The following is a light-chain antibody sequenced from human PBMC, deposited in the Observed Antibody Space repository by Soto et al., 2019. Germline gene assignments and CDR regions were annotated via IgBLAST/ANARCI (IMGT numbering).Light chain of an antibody. Sequence: EIVLTQSPATLSLSPGERATLSCRASQSVSSYLAWYQQKPGQAPRLLIYDASNRATGIPARFSGSGSGTDYTLTISSLEPEDFAVYYCQQRSNWPPGLPFGPGPKVDIK. CDR3: QQRSNWPPGLP. V-gene: IGKV3-11*01. J-gene: IGKJ3*01. CDR2: DAS. CDR1: QSVSSY.